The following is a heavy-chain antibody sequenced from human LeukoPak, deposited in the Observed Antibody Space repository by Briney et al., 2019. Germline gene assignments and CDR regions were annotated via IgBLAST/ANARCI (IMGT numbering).Heavy chain of an antibody. Sequence: PSETLSLTCTVSGGSISSYYWSRIRQPPGKGLEWIGYIYYSGSTNYNPSLKSRVTISVDTSKNQFSLKLSSVTAADTAVYYCARGKVDTAMVKRGYYYFMDVWSKGTTVTVSS. CDR3: ARGKVDTAMVKRGYYYFMDV. D-gene: IGHD5-18*01. V-gene: IGHV4-59*01. CDR2: IYYSGST. J-gene: IGHJ6*03. CDR1: GGSISSYY.